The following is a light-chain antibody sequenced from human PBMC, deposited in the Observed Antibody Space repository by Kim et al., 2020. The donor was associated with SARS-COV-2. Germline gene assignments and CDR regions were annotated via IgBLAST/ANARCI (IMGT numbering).Light chain of an antibody. CDR1: SSDVGGYNY. V-gene: IGLV2-8*01. CDR2: EVS. Sequence: QSALTQPPSVSGSPGQSITISCTGTSSDVGGYNYVSWYQQHPGKAPKLMIYEVSKRPSGVSNRFSGSKSGNTASLTFSGLQAEEEADYYCSSYASSNYVFGGGTQLTVL. CDR3: SSYASSNYV. J-gene: IGLJ2*01.